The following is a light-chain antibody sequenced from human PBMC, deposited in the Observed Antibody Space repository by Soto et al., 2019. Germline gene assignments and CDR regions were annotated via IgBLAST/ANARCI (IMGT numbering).Light chain of an antibody. V-gene: IGKV3-15*01. J-gene: IGKJ5*01. CDR1: QSVSIH. Sequence: TQSPGTLSVPLGERAALYCRASQSVSIHLAWYQQKPGQAPRLLIYDTSTRATGIPARFSGSGSGTEFTLTISSLQSEDFAVYYCQQYSNGPPITFGQGTRLEIK. CDR2: DTS. CDR3: QQYSNGPPIT.